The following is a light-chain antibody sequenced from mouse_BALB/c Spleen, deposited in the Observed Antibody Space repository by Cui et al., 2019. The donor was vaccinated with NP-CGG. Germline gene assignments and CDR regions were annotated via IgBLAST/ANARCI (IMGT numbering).Light chain of an antibody. V-gene: IGLV1*01. Sequence: QAVVTQEYALTTSPGETVTLPCRSTIGAAATSNYTNGVQKKPDHLFTGLIGGTNNRAPGVPARFSGSLIGDKAALTITGAQTEDESIYFCALWYSNHWVFGGGTKLTVL. CDR1: IGAAATSNY. CDR2: GTN. J-gene: IGLJ1*01. CDR3: ALWYSNHWV.